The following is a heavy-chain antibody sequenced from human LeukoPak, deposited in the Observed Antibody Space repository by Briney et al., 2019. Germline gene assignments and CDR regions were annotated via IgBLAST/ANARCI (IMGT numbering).Heavy chain of an antibody. CDR3: ARPRSGSLYDY. J-gene: IGHJ4*02. CDR2: INHSGST. Sequence: SQTLSLTCAVSGGSISSGGYSWSWIRQPPGKGLEWIGEINHSGSTNYSPSLKSRVTISVDTSKNQFSLKLSSVTAADTAVYYCARPRSGSLYDYWGQGTLVTVSS. D-gene: IGHD3-3*01. CDR1: GGSISSGGYS. V-gene: IGHV4-30-2*01.